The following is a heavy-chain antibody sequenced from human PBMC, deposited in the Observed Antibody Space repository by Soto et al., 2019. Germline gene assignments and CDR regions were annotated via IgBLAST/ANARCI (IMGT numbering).Heavy chain of an antibody. Sequence: SETLSLTCTVSGGSVSSGDYYWSWIRQPPGKGLEWIGHIYYTGSTYYNPSLKSRLTISVDTSKNQFSLKVSSVTAADTAVYYCARSYDFWSGSPDLVGMDVXGQGTTVTVS. D-gene: IGHD3-3*01. CDR3: ARSYDFWSGSPDLVGMDV. CDR2: IYYTGST. CDR1: GGSVSSGDYY. J-gene: IGHJ6*02. V-gene: IGHV4-30-4*01.